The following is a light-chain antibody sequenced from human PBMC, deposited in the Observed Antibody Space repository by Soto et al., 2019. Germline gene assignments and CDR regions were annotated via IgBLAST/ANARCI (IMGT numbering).Light chain of an antibody. V-gene: IGKV1-12*01. CDR1: QSISSC. CDR3: QQTLTFPLT. CDR2: TGS. J-gene: IGKJ4*02. Sequence: DIQMTQSPSSVFASVGETVAITCRASQSISSCLAWYRQRPGEAPKLLIYTGSILQFGVPSRFSCSGSGPDFILTIDNLQPEDFATYYCQQTLTFPLTRGGGTKVEIK.